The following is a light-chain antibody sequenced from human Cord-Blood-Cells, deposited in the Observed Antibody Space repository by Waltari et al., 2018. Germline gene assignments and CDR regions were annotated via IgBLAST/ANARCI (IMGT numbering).Light chain of an antibody. CDR3: QSADSSGTYYVV. Sequence: SYELTQPPSVSVSPGQTARITCSGDALPKQYAYWYQQKPGQAPVLVINKDSERPSGIPERFSASSSGTTVTLTISGVQAEDEADYYCQSADSSGTYYVVFGGGTKLTVL. CDR2: KDS. V-gene: IGLV3-25*03. CDR1: ALPKQY. J-gene: IGLJ2*01.